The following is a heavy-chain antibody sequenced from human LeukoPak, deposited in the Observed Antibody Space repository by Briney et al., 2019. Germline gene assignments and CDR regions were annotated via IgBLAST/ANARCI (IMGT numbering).Heavy chain of an antibody. CDR3: ARVDYDSSA. CDR1: GFTFSSYS. J-gene: IGHJ5*02. CDR2: ISSSSSTI. D-gene: IGHD3-22*01. Sequence: TGGSLRLSCAASGFTFSSYSMNWVRQAPGKGLEWASYISSSSSTIYYADSVKGRFTISRDNAKNSLYLQMNSLRAEDTAVYYYARVDYDSSAWVQGTLVTVSS. V-gene: IGHV3-48*01.